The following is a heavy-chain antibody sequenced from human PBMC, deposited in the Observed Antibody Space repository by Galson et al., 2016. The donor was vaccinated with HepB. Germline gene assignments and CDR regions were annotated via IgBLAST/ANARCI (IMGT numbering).Heavy chain of an antibody. V-gene: IGHV4-39*01. CDR3: ARRTYGSGIDY. CDR1: GGPISTNNGY. D-gene: IGHD3-10*01. Sequence: SETLSLTCTVSGGPISTNNGYWGWVRQPPGKGLEWIGTVYYSGATFHTTSLKSRVSIFVDKSKNQLSLKLNSVTAADTAVYYCARRTYGSGIDYWGQGTLVIVSS. CDR2: VYYSGAT. J-gene: IGHJ4*02.